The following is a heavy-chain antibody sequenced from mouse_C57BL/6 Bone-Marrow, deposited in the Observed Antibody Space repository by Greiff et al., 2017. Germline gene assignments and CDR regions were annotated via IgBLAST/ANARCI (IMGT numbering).Heavy chain of an antibody. CDR3: AREGDY. V-gene: IGHV1-42*01. CDR2: INPSTGGT. CDR1: GYSFTGYY. J-gene: IGHJ2*01. Sequence: VQLKQSGPELVKPGASVKISCKASGYSFTGYYMNWVKQSPEKSLEWIGEINPSTGGTTYNQKFKAKATLTVDKSSSTAYMQLKSLTSEDSAVXYCAREGDYWGQGTTLTVSS.